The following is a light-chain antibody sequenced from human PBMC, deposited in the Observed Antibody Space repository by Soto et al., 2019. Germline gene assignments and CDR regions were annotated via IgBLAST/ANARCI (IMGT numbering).Light chain of an antibody. CDR3: NSYTTSNTRQIV. CDR1: SSDVGGYNY. J-gene: IGLJ1*01. V-gene: IGLV2-14*01. CDR2: DVS. Sequence: LTQPASVSGSPGQSITISCTGTSSDVGGYNYVSWYQQHPGKAPKFMIYDVSNRPSGVSTRFSGSKSGNTASLTISGLQAEDEADYYCNSYTTSNTRQIVFGTGTKVTVL.